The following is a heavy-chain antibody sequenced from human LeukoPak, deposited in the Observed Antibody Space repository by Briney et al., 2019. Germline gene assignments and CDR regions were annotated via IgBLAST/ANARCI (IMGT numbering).Heavy chain of an antibody. J-gene: IGHJ4*02. D-gene: IGHD3-22*01. CDR1: GFSFSKYD. V-gene: IGHV3-30*18. Sequence: GGSLRLSCAASGFSFSKYDMHWVRQAPGKGLEWVAVISFDGSKEDYPDSLKGRFTVSRDNSKNMLFLQMNGLGAEDTAVYYSAKRIRHYYGSSGLFDNWGQGALVTVSS. CDR3: AKRIRHYYGSSGLFDN. CDR2: ISFDGSKE.